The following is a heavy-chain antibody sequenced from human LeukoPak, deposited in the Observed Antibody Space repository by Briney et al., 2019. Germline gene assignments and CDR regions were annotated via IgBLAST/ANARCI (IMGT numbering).Heavy chain of an antibody. J-gene: IGHJ2*01. CDR3: ARGYAMIVVVPYWYFDL. CDR1: GGSFSGYY. CDR2: INHSGST. V-gene: IGHV4-34*01. D-gene: IGHD3-22*01. Sequence: PSETLSLTCAVYGGSFSGYYWSWIRQPPGKGLEWLGEINHSGSTNYNPSLKSRVTISVDTSKNQFSLKLSSVTAADTAVYYCARGYAMIVVVPYWYFDLWGRGTLVTVSS.